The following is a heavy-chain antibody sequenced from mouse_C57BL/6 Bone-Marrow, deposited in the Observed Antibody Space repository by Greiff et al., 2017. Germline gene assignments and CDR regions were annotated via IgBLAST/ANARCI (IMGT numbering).Heavy chain of an antibody. V-gene: IGHV1-85*01. CDR2: IYPRDGST. CDR3: ARLSYYYYGSSYGYFDV. CDR1: GYTFTSYD. J-gene: IGHJ1*03. Sequence: VQLQQSGPELVKPGASVKLSCKASGYTFTSYDINWVKQRPGQGLEWIGWIYPRDGSTKYNEKFKGKATLTVDTSSSTAYMELHSLTSEDSAVYFCARLSYYYYGSSYGYFDVWGTGTTVTVSS. D-gene: IGHD1-1*01.